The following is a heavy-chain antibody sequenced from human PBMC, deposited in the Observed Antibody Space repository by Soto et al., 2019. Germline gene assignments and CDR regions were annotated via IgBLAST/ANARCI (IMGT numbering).Heavy chain of an antibody. D-gene: IGHD2-15*01. CDR1: GFTFSNAW. CDR3: SSSLVGHDDAFYI. Sequence: PGGSLRLSCAASGFTFSNAWMSWVRQAPGKGLEWVGRIESKSDGGTTDYAAPVKGRFTISRDDSKNTLYLQMNSLKTEDTAVYYWSSSLVGHDDAFYIWGQGTMVTVSS. CDR2: IESKSDGGTT. J-gene: IGHJ3*02. V-gene: IGHV3-15*04.